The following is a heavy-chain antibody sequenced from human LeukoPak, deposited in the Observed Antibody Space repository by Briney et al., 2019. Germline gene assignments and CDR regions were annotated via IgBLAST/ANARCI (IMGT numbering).Heavy chain of an antibody. D-gene: IGHD5-12*01. CDR3: ARGRLNVATTYYYYYGMDV. J-gene: IGHJ6*02. V-gene: IGHV4-59*01. CDR2: IYYSGST. Sequence: PSETLSLTYTVSGGSISSYYWSSIRQPPGKGLEWIGYIYYSGSTNYNPSLKSRVTISVDTSKNQFSLKLSSVTAADTAVYYCARGRLNVATTYYYYYGMDVWGQGTTVTVSS. CDR1: GGSISSYY.